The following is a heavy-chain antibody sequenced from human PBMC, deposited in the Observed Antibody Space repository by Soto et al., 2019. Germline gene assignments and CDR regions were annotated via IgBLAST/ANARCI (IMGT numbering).Heavy chain of an antibody. CDR1: GLTFTRSA. CDR3: TRHYGYEGFDP. V-gene: IGHV3-73*01. CDR2: IRSKANSYAT. D-gene: IGHD5-18*01. Sequence: PXXSLRLSCAASGLTFTRSAMHWVLQASGKGLEWVGRIRSKANSYATAYAASVKGRFTISRDDSKNTTYLQMKSPKTEDTAVYYCTRHYGYEGFDPWGRGTLVTVS. J-gene: IGHJ5*02.